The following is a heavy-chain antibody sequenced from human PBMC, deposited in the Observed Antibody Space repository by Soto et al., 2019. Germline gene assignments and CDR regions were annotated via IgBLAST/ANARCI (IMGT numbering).Heavy chain of an antibody. J-gene: IGHJ4*02. CDR3: ARGCSSTSCLFDY. CDR2: ICYSGTT. V-gene: IGHV4-59*01. Sequence: PSETLSLTCTVSGVSISIYYWSWIRQPPGKGLEWIGYICYSGTTNYNPSFKSRVTISVDTSKNQFTLKLSSVTAVDKGVYYYARGCSSTSCLFDYWGQGTLVTVSS. D-gene: IGHD2-2*01. CDR1: GVSISIYY.